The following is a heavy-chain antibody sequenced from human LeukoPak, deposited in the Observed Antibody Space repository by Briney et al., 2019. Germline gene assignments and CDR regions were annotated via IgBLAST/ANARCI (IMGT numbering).Heavy chain of an antibody. V-gene: IGHV4-34*01. CDR1: GGSFSGYY. J-gene: IGHJ4*02. CDR3: ASVPRNPVDTLYGDYQYYFDY. CDR2: INHSGST. Sequence: PSETLSLTCAVYGGSFSGYYWSWIRQPPGKGLEWIGEINHSGSTNYNPSLKSRVTISVDTSKNQFSLKLSSVTAADTAVYYCASVPRNPVDTLYGDYQYYFDYWGQGTLVTVSS. D-gene: IGHD4-17*01.